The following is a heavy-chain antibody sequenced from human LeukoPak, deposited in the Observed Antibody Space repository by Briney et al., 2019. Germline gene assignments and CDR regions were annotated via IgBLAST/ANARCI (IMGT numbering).Heavy chain of an antibody. V-gene: IGHV3-48*03. CDR3: ARQLWFGELYTGYFDY. D-gene: IGHD3-10*01. Sequence: PGGSLRLSCAASGFTFSSYEMNWVRQAPGKGLEWVSYISSSGSTIYYADSVKGRFTISRDNAKNSLYLQMNSLRAEDTAVYYCARQLWFGELYTGYFDYWGQGTLVTVSS. CDR1: GFTFSSYE. J-gene: IGHJ4*02. CDR2: ISSSGSTI.